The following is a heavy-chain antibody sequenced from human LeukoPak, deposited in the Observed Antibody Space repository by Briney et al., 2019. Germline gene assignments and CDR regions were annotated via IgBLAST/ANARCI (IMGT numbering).Heavy chain of an antibody. CDR1: GYTFTSYY. CDR2: INPSGVST. J-gene: IGHJ4*02. CDR3: ARDLRGEGGGYYFDY. Sequence: ASVKVSCKASGYTFTSYYMHWVRQAPGQGLEWMGIINPSGVSTSYAQNFQGRVTMTRDTSTGTVYMELSSLRSEDTAVYYCARDLRGEGGGYYFDYWGQGTLVTVSS. D-gene: IGHD3-16*01. V-gene: IGHV1-46*01.